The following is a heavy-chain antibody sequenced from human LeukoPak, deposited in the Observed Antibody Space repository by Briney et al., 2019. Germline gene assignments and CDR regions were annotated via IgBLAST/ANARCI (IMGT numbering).Heavy chain of an antibody. CDR3: AGEYCSGGSCYSDAFDI. CDR2: IGTAGEI. J-gene: IGHJ3*02. V-gene: IGHV3-13*01. D-gene: IGHD2-15*01. CDR1: GFTFSSYD. Sequence: GGSLRLSCAASGFTFSSYDIHWVRQATGKGLEWVSGIGTAGEIYYPGSVKGRFTISRENAKNSLYLQMNSLRAGDTAVYYCAGEYCSGGSCYSDAFDIWGQGTMVTVSS.